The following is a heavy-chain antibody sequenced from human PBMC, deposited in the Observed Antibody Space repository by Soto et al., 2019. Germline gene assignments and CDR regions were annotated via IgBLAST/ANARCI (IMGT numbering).Heavy chain of an antibody. Sequence: QVQVVQSGAEVKKPGASVKVSCQPSAYNLAGDGFTWVRQAPGQGLEWMGWINVHYGDTNYAQKFQDRISLTTDTSTRTVYMELRNLRSDDTAVYYCARRGNPLTDVWGQGTTVIVSS. CDR1: AYNLAGDG. CDR2: INVHYGDT. V-gene: IGHV1-18*01. CDR3: ARRGNPLTDV. J-gene: IGHJ6*02. D-gene: IGHD3-16*01.